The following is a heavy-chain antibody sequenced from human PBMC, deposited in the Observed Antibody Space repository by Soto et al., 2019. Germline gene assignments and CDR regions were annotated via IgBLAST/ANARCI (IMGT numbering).Heavy chain of an antibody. Sequence: GASVKVSCKASGITYTTYAIHWVRQAPGQGLEWMGGIIPIFGTANYAQKFQGRITITADKSTNTAYMELRSLRSDDTAVYYCASSPPPTVTMYSRYFDLWGRGTLVTVSS. CDR3: ASSPPPTVTMYSRYFDL. D-gene: IGHD4-17*01. V-gene: IGHV1-69*06. CDR1: GITYTTYA. J-gene: IGHJ2*01. CDR2: IIPIFGTA.